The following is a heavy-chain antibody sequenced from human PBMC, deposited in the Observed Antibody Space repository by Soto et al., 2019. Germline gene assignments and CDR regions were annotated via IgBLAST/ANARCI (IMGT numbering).Heavy chain of an antibody. J-gene: IGHJ3*01. CDR3: ARGLCTGGIFYGLTVDF. Sequence: QVQLVQSGAEVKKPGASVKVSCKASGYIFTSHDINWVRHVPGQGFEWMGWMSPFSGNTGSAQKFQGRVSLTRNTSINTSYMELSSLTSDDTAVYYCARGLCTGGIFYGLTVDFWGQGTTVPVSS. D-gene: IGHD2-8*02. CDR2: MSPFSGNT. V-gene: IGHV1-8*01. CDR1: GYIFTSHD.